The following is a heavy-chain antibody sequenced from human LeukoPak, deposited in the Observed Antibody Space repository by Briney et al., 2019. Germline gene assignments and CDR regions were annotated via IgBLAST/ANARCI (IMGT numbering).Heavy chain of an antibody. Sequence: SETLSLTCSVSGDSITSYHWSWIRQPPGKGLEWIGHIYYGGSTNYKPSLKSRVTMSVDTSKNQISLKVTSVTAADTAVYYCARRGVMGGFDIWGQGTMVTVSS. CDR2: IYYGGST. J-gene: IGHJ3*02. CDR1: GDSITSYH. CDR3: ARRGVMGGFDI. V-gene: IGHV4-59*01. D-gene: IGHD3-16*01.